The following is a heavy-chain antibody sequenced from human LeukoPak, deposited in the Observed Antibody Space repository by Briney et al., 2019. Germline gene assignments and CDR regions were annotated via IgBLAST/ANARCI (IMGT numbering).Heavy chain of an antibody. D-gene: IGHD3-3*01. CDR3: ARLWSGDYYFAY. CDR1: GGSISSSSYY. CDR2: IYYSGTT. Sequence: PSETLSLTCTVSGGSISSSSYYWGWIRQPPGKGLEWIGTIYYSGTTYYNSSLKSRVTISADTSKKHFSLRLSSVTAADTAVYCCARLWSGDYYFAYWGQGTLVTVSS. J-gene: IGHJ4*02. V-gene: IGHV4-39*01.